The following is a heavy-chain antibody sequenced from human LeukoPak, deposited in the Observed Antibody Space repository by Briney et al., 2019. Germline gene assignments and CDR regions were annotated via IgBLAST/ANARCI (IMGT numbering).Heavy chain of an antibody. Sequence: GGSLRLSCVASGFTFSNSWMHWVRQAPGKGLVWVSRISPDGTITNYADSVKGRFTISRDNAKSTLYLQMNSLRAEDTAVYYCVRALVGSTDCWGQGTLVTVSS. J-gene: IGHJ4*02. CDR3: VRALVGSTDC. CDR2: ISPDGTIT. CDR1: GFTFSNSW. V-gene: IGHV3-74*01. D-gene: IGHD1-26*01.